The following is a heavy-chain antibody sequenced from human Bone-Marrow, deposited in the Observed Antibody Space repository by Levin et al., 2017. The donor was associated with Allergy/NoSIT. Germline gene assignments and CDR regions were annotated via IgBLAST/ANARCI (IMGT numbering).Heavy chain of an antibody. J-gene: IGHJ3*02. CDR1: GYTFTRYY. CDR3: HTGMTVAGADAFDI. CDR2: INPSGGST. D-gene: IGHD6-19*01. Sequence: EASVKVSCKASGYTFTRYYMHWVRQAPGQGLEWMGIINPSGGSTRYAQKFQGRVTMTRDTSTSTVYMELSSLRSEDTAVYYCHTGMTVAGADAFDIWGQGTMVTVSP. V-gene: IGHV1-46*01.